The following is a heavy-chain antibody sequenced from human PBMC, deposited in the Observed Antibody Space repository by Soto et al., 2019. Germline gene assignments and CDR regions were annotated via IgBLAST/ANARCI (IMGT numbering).Heavy chain of an antibody. J-gene: IGHJ4*02. CDR1: GFTFSAYT. Sequence: EVLLLESGGGLVQSGGSLRLTCAASGFTFSAYTMSWVRQAPGEGLEWVSGIIQSGETFYADSVKGRFTISRDTSNNMLSLPLHSLRVDDTAVYYCAKDRQPDARWPFDHWGQGTLVTVSS. V-gene: IGHV3-23*01. CDR2: IIQSGET. CDR3: AKDRQPDARWPFDH. D-gene: IGHD6-6*01.